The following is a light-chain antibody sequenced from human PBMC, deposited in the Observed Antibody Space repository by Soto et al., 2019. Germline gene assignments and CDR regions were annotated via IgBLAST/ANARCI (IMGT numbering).Light chain of an antibody. CDR1: QSVNNNY. CDR3: HQHGSSTQT. V-gene: IGKV3-20*01. Sequence: EIVLTQSPGTLSLSPGERATLSCRASQSVNNNYVAWYQQKPGQAPRLLVFRASNKATGIPDRFIGSGSGTEVILTISGLEPEDSVIYHYHQHGSSTQTFRQETKVDIK. CDR2: RAS. J-gene: IGKJ1*01.